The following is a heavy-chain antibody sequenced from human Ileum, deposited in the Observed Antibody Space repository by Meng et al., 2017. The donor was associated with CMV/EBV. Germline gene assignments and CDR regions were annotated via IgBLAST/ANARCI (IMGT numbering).Heavy chain of an antibody. D-gene: IGHD6-19*01. J-gene: IGHJ4*02. CDR1: GFSFSSYA. V-gene: IGHV3-30*04. Sequence: SGFSFSSYAMHWVRQAPGKGLEWVAVISYDGSNKYYADSVKGRFTIYRDNSKNTLYLQMNSLRAEDTAVYYCASLGGYSSGWSLFDYWGQGTLVTVSS. CDR2: ISYDGSNK. CDR3: ASLGGYSSGWSLFDY.